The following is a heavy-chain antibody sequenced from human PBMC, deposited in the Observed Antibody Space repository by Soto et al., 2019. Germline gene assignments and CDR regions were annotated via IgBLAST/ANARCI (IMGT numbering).Heavy chain of an antibody. J-gene: IGHJ5*02. CDR3: ARAHSDSFWFAP. CDR2: IYYTGST. V-gene: IGHV4-61*01. D-gene: IGHD6-6*01. CDR1: GDSVSSGSYY. Sequence: SETLSLTCTVSGDSVSSGSYYWSWIRQPPGKGLEWIAYIYYTGSTTYNPSLKSRVAISMDTSKNQFSLKLSSVTAADTSIYYCARAHSDSFWFAPWGQGTLVTVSS.